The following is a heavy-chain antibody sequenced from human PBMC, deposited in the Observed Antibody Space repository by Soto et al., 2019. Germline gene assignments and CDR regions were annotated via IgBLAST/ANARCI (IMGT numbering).Heavy chain of an antibody. CDR1: GYAFTSYA. J-gene: IGHJ4*02. D-gene: IGHD4-17*01. Sequence: ASVKVSCKASGYAFTSYAMHWVRQAPGQRLEWMGWINAGNGNTKYSQKFQGRVTITRDTSASTAYMELSSLRSEDTAVYYCARVGGYGDYALDYWGQGTLVTVSS. CDR2: INAGNGNT. V-gene: IGHV1-3*01. CDR3: ARVGGYGDYALDY.